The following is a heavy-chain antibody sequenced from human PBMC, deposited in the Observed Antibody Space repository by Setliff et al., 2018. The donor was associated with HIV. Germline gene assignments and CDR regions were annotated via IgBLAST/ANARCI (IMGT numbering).Heavy chain of an antibody. J-gene: IGHJ4*02. CDR3: EVAGQ. CDR1: GGSIRSYY. V-gene: IGHV4-4*09. CDR2: IYTSGST. D-gene: IGHD6-19*01. Sequence: SETLSLTCTVSGGSIRSYYWSWIRQPPGKGLEWIGYIYTSGSTKYNPSLKSRVTISVDTSKNQFSLKLRSVTAADTAVYYCEVAGQWGQGTLVTVSS.